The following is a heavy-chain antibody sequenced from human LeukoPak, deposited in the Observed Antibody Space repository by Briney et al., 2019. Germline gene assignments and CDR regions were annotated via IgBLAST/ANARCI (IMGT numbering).Heavy chain of an antibody. CDR2: ISSSGSTI. Sequence: PGGSRRFSGAASGFTLSSYEMNWVPKAPGKGLNWCLYISSSGSTIYYADAVKGRFTISRDSAKNSLYLQMNSLRVEDTAVYHCARISVSYYYGMDVWGQGTTVTVSS. CDR1: GFTLSSYE. V-gene: IGHV3-48*03. CDR3: ARISVSYYYGMDV. J-gene: IGHJ6*02.